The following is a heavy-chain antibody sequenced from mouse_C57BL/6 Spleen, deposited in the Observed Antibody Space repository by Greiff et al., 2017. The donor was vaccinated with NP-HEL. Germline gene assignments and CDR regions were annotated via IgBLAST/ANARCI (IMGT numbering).Heavy chain of an antibody. D-gene: IGHD4-1*01. V-gene: IGHV1-69*01. CDR1: GYTFTSYW. J-gene: IGHJ1*03. CDR3: ARRANWDRYFDV. CDR2: IDPSDSYT. Sequence: QVQLQQPGAELVMPGASVKLSCKASGYTFTSYWMHWVKQRPGQGLEWIGEIDPSDSYTNYNQKFKGKSTLTVDKSSSTAYMQLSSLTSEDSAVYYCARRANWDRYFDVWGTGTTVSVSS.